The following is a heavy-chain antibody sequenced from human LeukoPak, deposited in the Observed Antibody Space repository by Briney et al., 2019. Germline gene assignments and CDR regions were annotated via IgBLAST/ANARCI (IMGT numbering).Heavy chain of an antibody. V-gene: IGHV1-2*02. CDR3: ASIVGATRSFDY. CDR2: INPNSGGT. D-gene: IGHD1-26*01. J-gene: IGHJ4*02. CDR1: GYTFTGYY. Sequence: ASVKVSCKASGYTFTGYYMHWVRQAPGQGLEWMGWINPNSGGTNYAQKFQGRVTMTRDTSISTAYMELSSLRSEDTAVYYCASIVGATRSFDYWGQGTLVTVSS.